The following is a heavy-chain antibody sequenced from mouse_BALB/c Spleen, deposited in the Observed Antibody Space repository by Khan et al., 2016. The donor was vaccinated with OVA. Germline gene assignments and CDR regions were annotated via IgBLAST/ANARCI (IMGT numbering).Heavy chain of an antibody. V-gene: IGHV5-6-3*01. Sequence: EVELVESGGGLVQPGGSLKLSCAASRFTISSYGMSSVRQTPDKGLELVATIDSNGGSTYYPDSVKGRFTISGDNAKNALYLQMRSLKSEDTAMYYCARVAIWGQGTTLTVSS. J-gene: IGHJ2*01. CDR1: RFTISSYG. CDR2: IDSNGGST. D-gene: IGHD2-12*01. CDR3: ARVAI.